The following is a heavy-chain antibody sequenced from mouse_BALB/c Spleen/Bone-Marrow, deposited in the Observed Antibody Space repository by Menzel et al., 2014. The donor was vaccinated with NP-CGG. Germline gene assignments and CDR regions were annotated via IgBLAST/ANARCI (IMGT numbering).Heavy chain of an antibody. CDR3: XXXGXVRXRGADY. J-gene: IGHJ2*01. CDR1: GYTFTSYT. V-gene: IGHV1-4*01. Sequence: QVQLQQSGAELARPGASVKMSCKASGYTFTSYTLHWVKQRPGQGLEWIGYINPSSGYTNYNQKFKDKATLTADKSSSTAYMQLSSLTSEDSAVYXXXXXGXVRXRGADYGGQGTTLTVSS. D-gene: IGHD3-3*01. CDR2: INPSSGYT.